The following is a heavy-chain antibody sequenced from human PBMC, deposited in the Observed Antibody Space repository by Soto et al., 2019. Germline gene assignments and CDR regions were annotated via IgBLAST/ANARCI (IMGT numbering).Heavy chain of an antibody. CDR3: ARDSAADYGDFKYFDY. Sequence: GGSLRLSCSASGFTFSMHSMHWVRQTPGKALEYVSAISRDGRSTFYADSVKGRFTISRDNSKNTLYLRMNSLRSDDTAVYYCARDSAADYGDFKYFDYWGQGTLVTVSS. D-gene: IGHD4-17*01. CDR1: GFTFSMHS. CDR2: ISRDGRST. V-gene: IGHV3-64D*08. J-gene: IGHJ4*02.